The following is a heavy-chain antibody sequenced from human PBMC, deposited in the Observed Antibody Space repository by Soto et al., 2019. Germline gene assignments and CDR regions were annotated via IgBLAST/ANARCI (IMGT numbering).Heavy chain of an antibody. CDR3: AKDVSSRRWFDP. V-gene: IGHV4-4*07. CDR2: IQHTGNT. CDR1: GASIRSYH. Sequence: SETLSLTCAVSGASIRSYHWSFLRQPAGKGLEWIGRIQHTGNTNYNPSLKSRVTMPADTSKNQISLKMTSVTAADAAVYFCAKDVSSRRWFDPWGQGVRVTVSS. D-gene: IGHD3-16*01. J-gene: IGHJ5*02.